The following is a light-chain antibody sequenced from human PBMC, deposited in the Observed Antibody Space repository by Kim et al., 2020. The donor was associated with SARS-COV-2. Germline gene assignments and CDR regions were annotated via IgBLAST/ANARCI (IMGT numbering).Light chain of an antibody. J-gene: IGKJ1*01. V-gene: IGKV3-20*01. Sequence: EIVLTQSPGTLSLSPGERATLSCRASQIVSSSYLAWYQHKPGQAPRLLIYGASSRATGIPDRFSGSGSGTDFTLTISRLEPEDFVVYYCQQYGSSPRTFGQGTKVDIK. CDR2: GAS. CDR1: QIVSSSY. CDR3: QQYGSSPRT.